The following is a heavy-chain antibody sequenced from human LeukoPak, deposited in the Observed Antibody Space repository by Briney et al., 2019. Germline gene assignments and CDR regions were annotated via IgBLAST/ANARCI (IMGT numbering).Heavy chain of an antibody. CDR2: ISSSGGTI. Sequence: GGSLRLSCAASGFTFSSYEMNWVRQAPGKGLEWVSYISSSGGTIYYADSVKGRFTISRDNAKNSLYLQMNSLRAEDTAVYYCARDKSGRNSYEFDYWGQGTLVTVSS. V-gene: IGHV3-48*03. J-gene: IGHJ4*02. CDR1: GFTFSSYE. CDR3: ARDKSGRNSYEFDY. D-gene: IGHD5-18*01.